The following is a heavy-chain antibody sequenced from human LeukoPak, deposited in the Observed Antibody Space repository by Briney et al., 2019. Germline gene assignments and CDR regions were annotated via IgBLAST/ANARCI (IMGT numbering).Heavy chain of an antibody. CDR2: INSDGTDA. Sequence: PGGSLRLSCAASGFTFSTYWMHWVRQAPGKGLVWVSRINSDGTDAVYADSVKGRFTLSRDNAKNRVYLQMNSLRVDDTGVYYCTRAGSGWYFFDFWGQGTPVTVSS. CDR1: GFTFSTYW. J-gene: IGHJ4*02. V-gene: IGHV3-74*01. D-gene: IGHD6-19*01. CDR3: TRAGSGWYFFDF.